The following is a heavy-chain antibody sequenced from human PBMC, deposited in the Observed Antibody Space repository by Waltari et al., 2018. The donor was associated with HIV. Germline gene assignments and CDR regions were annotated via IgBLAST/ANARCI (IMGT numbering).Heavy chain of an antibody. CDR1: GYSFTSYW. J-gene: IGHJ4*02. V-gene: IGHV5-51*03. Sequence: EVQLVQSGAEVKKPGEYLKISCKGSGYSFTSYWLAWVRQMPGKGLEWMGIIYPGDSDTKYSPSFQGQVTISADKSITTAYLQWRSLEASDSAIYYCARLGSYGSGSRPFFFDYWGQGTLVTVSS. CDR3: ARLGSYGSGSRPFFFDY. D-gene: IGHD3-10*01. CDR2: IYPGDSDT.